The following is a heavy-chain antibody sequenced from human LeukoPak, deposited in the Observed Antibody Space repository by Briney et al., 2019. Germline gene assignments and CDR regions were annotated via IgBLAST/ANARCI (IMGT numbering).Heavy chain of an antibody. CDR1: GGSISGNY. D-gene: IGHD2/OR15-2a*01. J-gene: IGHJ4*02. CDR3: ARQSDWQTFYYFDR. CDR2: IYSSGST. Sequence: SETLSLTCTVSGGSISGNYWSWIRQPPGKGLEWIGHIYSSGSTNYNPSLKSRVTISADTSKNHFSLNLRSVTTADTALYFCARQSDWQTFYYFDRWGQGTLVTVSS. V-gene: IGHV4-59*08.